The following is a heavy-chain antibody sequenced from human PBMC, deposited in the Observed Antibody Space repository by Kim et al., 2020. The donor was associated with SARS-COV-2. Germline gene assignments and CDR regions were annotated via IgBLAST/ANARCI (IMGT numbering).Heavy chain of an antibody. J-gene: IGHJ4*02. CDR3: ARGGEWLVFGIDY. V-gene: IGHV3-21*01. Sequence: YADSVKGRFTISRDNAKNSLYLQMNSLRAEDTAVYYCARGGEWLVFGIDYWGQGTLVTVSS. D-gene: IGHD6-19*01.